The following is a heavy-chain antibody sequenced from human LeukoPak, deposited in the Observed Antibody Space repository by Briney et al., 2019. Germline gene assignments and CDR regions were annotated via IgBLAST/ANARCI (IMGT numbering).Heavy chain of an antibody. CDR1: GFTFSSYG. Sequence: QPGRSLRLSCAASGFTFSSYGMHWVRQAPGKGLEWVAVIWYDGSNKYYADSVKGRFTISRDNSKNTLYLQMNSLRAEDTAVYYCARGDQQLDDFDYWGQGTLVTVSS. J-gene: IGHJ4*02. CDR2: IWYDGSNK. CDR3: ARGDQQLDDFDY. V-gene: IGHV3-33*01. D-gene: IGHD6-13*01.